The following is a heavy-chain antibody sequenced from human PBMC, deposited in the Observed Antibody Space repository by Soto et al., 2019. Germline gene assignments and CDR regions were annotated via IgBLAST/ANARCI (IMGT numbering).Heavy chain of an antibody. V-gene: IGHV1-69*06. J-gene: IGHJ5*02. Sequence: SVKVSCKASGGTFSSYAISWVRQAPGQGLEWMGGIIPIFGTANYAQKFQGRVTITADKSTSTAYMELSSLRSEDTAVYYCAREIVVVPAAPNWFDPWGQGTLVTDSS. CDR2: IIPIFGTA. CDR1: GGTFSSYA. D-gene: IGHD2-2*01. CDR3: AREIVVVPAAPNWFDP.